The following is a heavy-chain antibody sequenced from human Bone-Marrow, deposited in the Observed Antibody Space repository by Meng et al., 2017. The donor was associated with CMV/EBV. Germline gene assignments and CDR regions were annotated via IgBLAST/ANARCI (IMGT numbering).Heavy chain of an antibody. J-gene: IGHJ4*02. D-gene: IGHD2-2*01. CDR3: ARHGARPRYCSSTSCREYYFDY. CDR2: IYYSGST. CDR1: GGSISSSSYY. V-gene: IGHV4-39*01. Sequence: SETLSLTCTVSGGSISSSSYYWGWIRQPPGKGLEWIGSIYYSGSTYYNPSLKSRVTISVDTSKNQFSLKLSSVTAADTAVYYCARHGARPRYCSSTSCREYYFDYWGQGTLVTVSS.